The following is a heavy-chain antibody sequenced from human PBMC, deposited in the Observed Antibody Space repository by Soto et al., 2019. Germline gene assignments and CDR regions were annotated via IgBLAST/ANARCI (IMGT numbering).Heavy chain of an antibody. CDR2: IYRSGSP. CDR3: ARAGHSNIEDIYYGMDV. D-gene: IGHD6-13*01. CDR1: GGSITSDDYC. V-gene: IGHV4-31*03. Sequence: QVELQESGPGLVKPSQTLSLICRVSGGSITSDDYCWSWIRQQPGKGLEWIGDIYRSGSPYYNASLKSRVTISLDTSKYPFSPRLSSVTAADTAVYYCARAGHSNIEDIYYGMDVWGQGTTVTVSS. J-gene: IGHJ6*02.